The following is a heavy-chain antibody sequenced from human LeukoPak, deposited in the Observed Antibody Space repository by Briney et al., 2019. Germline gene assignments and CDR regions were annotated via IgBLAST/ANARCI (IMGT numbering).Heavy chain of an antibody. CDR1: GGSISNYY. D-gene: IGHD6-19*01. CDR2: IYYRGDI. CDR3: ARLSGPSGGPVSFFGLDV. Sequence: SETLSLTCIVSGGSISNYYWSWIRQPPGKGLEWIGHIYYRGDIKYNPSLKSRVTISVDTSNQQFSLRLTSVSAADTAVYFCARLSGPSGGPVSFFGLDVWGQGTAVTVSS. J-gene: IGHJ6*02. V-gene: IGHV4-59*08.